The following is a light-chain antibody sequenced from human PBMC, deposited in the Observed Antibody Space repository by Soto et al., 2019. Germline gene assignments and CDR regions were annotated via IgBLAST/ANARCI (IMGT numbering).Light chain of an antibody. V-gene: IGKV3-11*01. CDR1: QSVSRY. Sequence: EIVLTQSPGTLSLSPGERATLSCRPSQSVSRYLAWYQQKPGQAPRLLIYDASNRATDIPARFSGSGSGTDFTLTISSLEPEDFAVYYCQQRSNWPPFTFGQGTRLEIK. CDR3: QQRSNWPPFT. CDR2: DAS. J-gene: IGKJ5*01.